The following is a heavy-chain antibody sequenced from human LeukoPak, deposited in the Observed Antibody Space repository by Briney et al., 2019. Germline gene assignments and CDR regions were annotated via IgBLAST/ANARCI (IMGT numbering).Heavy chain of an antibody. CDR3: TTDDYDFWSGPDDPDAFDI. V-gene: IGHV3-15*01. CDR1: GFTFSNAW. Sequence: SGGSLRLSCAASGFTFSNAWMSWVRQAPGKGLEWVGRIKSKTDGGTTDYAAPVKGRFTISRDDSKNTLYLQMNSLKTEDTAVYYCTTDDYDFWSGPDDPDAFDIWGQGTMVTVSS. D-gene: IGHD3-3*01. J-gene: IGHJ3*02. CDR2: IKSKTDGGTT.